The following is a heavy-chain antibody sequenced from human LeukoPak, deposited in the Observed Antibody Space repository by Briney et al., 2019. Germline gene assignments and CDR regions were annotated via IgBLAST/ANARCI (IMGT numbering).Heavy chain of an antibody. CDR1: GFTFSSYA. Sequence: GGSLRLSCEASGFTFSSYAMSWVRQAPGKGLEWVSGIIDSGDITYYANSVKGLFTISRDNYKNTLYLQMNSLRAEDTAVYYCAKLGGQEVYNYYVGVWGKGPTVAVSS. J-gene: IGHJ6*03. V-gene: IGHV3-23*01. D-gene: IGHD3-16*01. CDR3: AKLGGQEVYNYYVGV. CDR2: IIDSGDIT.